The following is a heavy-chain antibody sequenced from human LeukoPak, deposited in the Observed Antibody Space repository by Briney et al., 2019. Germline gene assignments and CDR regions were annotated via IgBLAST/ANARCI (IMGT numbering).Heavy chain of an antibody. CDR3: ARETYSHSSGWYRDDAFDI. D-gene: IGHD6-19*01. CDR2: IYYSGST. Sequence: SETLSLTCTVSGGSISSSSYYWGWIRQPPGKGLEWIGSIYYSGSTYYNPSLKSRVTISVDTSKNQFSLKLSSVTAADTAVYYCARETYSHSSGWYRDDAFDIWGQGTMVTVSS. V-gene: IGHV4-39*07. J-gene: IGHJ3*02. CDR1: GGSISSSSYY.